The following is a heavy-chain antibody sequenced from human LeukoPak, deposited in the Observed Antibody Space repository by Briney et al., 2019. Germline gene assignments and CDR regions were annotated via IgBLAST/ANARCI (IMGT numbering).Heavy chain of an antibody. Sequence: GESLRLSCAASGLIFSDYYMTWIPQTPGKGLEWLSYISDSGSTINYADSVKGRLTISRDNAKKSLFLQMNSLRAEDTAVYYCAIYYYSSGSIDHWGQGTLVTVSS. V-gene: IGHV3-11*01. CDR2: ISDSGSTI. J-gene: IGHJ4*02. CDR3: AIYYYSSGSIDH. D-gene: IGHD3-22*01. CDR1: GLIFSDYY.